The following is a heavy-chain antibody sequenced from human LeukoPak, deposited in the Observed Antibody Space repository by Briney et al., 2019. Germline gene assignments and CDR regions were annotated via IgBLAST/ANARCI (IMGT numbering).Heavy chain of an antibody. Sequence: SCKASGYTFTGYYMHWVRQVPGKGLVWVSRINSDGSSTNYADSVKGRFTISRDNSKNTLYLQMNSLRAEDTAVYYCAKRRGLELLYYYYMDVWGKGTTVTVSS. J-gene: IGHJ6*03. V-gene: IGHV3-74*01. CDR2: INSDGSST. CDR1: GYTFTGYY. D-gene: IGHD1-7*01. CDR3: AKRRGLELLYYYYMDV.